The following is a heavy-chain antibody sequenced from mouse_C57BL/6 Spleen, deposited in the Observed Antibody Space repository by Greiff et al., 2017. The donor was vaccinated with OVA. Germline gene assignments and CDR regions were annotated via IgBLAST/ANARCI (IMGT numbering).Heavy chain of an antibody. CDR1: GYTSTDHT. J-gene: IGHJ2*01. CDR2: IYPRDGST. D-gene: IGHD2-4*01. CDR3: ARGDYDGDVTFDY. V-gene: IGHV1-78*01. Sequence: VQLQQPDAELVKPGASVKISCKVSGYTSTDHTIHWMKQRPEQGLEWIGYIYPRDGSTKYNEKYKGKATLTADKSSNTDYMQLNSLTSEDSAVYFCARGDYDGDVTFDYWGQGTTLTVSS.